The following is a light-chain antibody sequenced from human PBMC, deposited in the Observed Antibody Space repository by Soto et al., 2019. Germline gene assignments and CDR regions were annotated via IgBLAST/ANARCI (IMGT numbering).Light chain of an antibody. Sequence: DIQMTQSPSSLSASVGDRVTITCRASQGISTFLAWFQQKPGKAPKTLIYAASSLHSGVPSRFSGSGSGTDFTLTISSLQPEDFETYYCQHYDGYPQIFSQGTRLEIK. V-gene: IGKV1-16*01. CDR3: QHYDGYPQI. CDR2: AAS. J-gene: IGKJ5*01. CDR1: QGISTF.